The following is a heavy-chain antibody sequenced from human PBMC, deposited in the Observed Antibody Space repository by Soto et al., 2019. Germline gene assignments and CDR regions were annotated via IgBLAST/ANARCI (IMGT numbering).Heavy chain of an antibody. Sequence: SETLSLTCAVYGGSFSGYYWSWIRQPPGKGLEWIGEINHSGSTNYNPSLKSRVTISVDTSKNQFSLKLSSVTAADTAVYYCARGPRRWVTAPYGYWGQGTLVTVSS. D-gene: IGHD2-21*02. CDR3: ARGPRRWVTAPYGY. V-gene: IGHV4-34*01. CDR1: GGSFSGYY. CDR2: INHSGST. J-gene: IGHJ4*02.